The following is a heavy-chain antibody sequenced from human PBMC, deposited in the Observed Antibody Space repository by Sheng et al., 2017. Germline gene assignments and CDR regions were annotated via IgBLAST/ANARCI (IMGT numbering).Heavy chain of an antibody. CDR2: INHSGST. Sequence: QVQLQQWGAGLLKPSETLSLTCAVYGGSFSGYYWSWIRQPPGKGLEWIGEINHSGSTNYNPSLKSRVTISVDTSKNQFSLKLSSVTAADTAVYYCARGGGYCSGGSCYWRSYYYYMDVWGKGTTVTVSS. D-gene: IGHD2-15*01. CDR3: ARGGGYCSGGSCYWRSYYYYMDV. CDR1: GGSFSGYY. J-gene: IGHJ6*03. V-gene: IGHV4-34*01.